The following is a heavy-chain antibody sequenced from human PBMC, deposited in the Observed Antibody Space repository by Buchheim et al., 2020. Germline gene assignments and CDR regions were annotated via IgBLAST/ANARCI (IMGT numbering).Heavy chain of an antibody. Sequence: EVQLVESGGGLVQPGGSLRLSCAASGFTFSSYWMHWVRQAPGKGLVWVSRINSDGSSTTYADSVMGRFTVSRDNAKNTLYLKMKSLRAEDTAMYYGARDKGSTGDYGMDVWGQGT. D-gene: IGHD1-1*01. CDR2: INSDGSST. V-gene: IGHV3-74*01. J-gene: IGHJ6*02. CDR1: GFTFSSYW. CDR3: ARDKGSTGDYGMDV.